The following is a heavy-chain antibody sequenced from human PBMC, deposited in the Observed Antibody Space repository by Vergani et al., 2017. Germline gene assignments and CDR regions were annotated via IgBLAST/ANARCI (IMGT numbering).Heavy chain of an antibody. J-gene: IGHJ4*02. CDR3: AKDRGFGELLGYFDY. CDR1: GFTFDDYA. V-gene: IGHV3-9*01. Sequence: EVQLVESGGGLVQPGRSLRLSCAASGFTFDDYAMHWVRQVPGKGLEWVSGISWNSGSIGYADSVKGRFTISRDNAKNSLYLQMNSLRAEDTAVYYCAKDRGFGELLGYFDYWGQGTLVTVSS. CDR2: ISWNSGSI. D-gene: IGHD3-10*01.